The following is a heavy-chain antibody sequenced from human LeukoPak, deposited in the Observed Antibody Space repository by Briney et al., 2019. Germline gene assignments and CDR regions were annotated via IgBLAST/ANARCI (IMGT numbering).Heavy chain of an antibody. CDR3: ARDWPNYYGSDGHYYRRDGDY. J-gene: IGHJ4*02. CDR2: ITSRGEST. D-gene: IGHD3-22*01. Sequence: GGSLRLSCAASGFTFSIYAMSWVRQAPGKGLQWVSSITSRGESTWYVDSVKGRFTITRDNSENTLYLQMHSLRAEDTAVYYCARDWPNYYGSDGHYYRRDGDYWGRGTLVSVSS. V-gene: IGHV3-23*01. CDR1: GFTFSIYA.